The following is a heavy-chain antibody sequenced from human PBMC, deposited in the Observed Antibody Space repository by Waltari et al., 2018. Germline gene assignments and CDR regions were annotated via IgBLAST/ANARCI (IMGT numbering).Heavy chain of an antibody. Sequence: QVQLVESGGGVVQPGGSLRLSCAASGFTFSSYGMHWVRQAPGKGLEWVEFIRYDGSNKYYADSVKGRFTISRDNSKNTLYLQMNSLRAEDTAVYYCAKVAGYYYYYYMDVWGKGTTVTVSS. CDR3: AKVAGYYYYYYMDV. J-gene: IGHJ6*03. CDR2: IRYDGSNK. V-gene: IGHV3-30*02. CDR1: GFTFSSYG. D-gene: IGHD3-10*01.